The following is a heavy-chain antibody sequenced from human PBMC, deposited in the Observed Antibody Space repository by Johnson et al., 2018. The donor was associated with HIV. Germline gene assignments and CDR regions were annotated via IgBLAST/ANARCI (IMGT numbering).Heavy chain of an antibody. CDR2: IKEDGSEK. V-gene: IGHV3-7*01. D-gene: IGHD6-13*01. CDR3: AKDVDSSRWWRAFDM. J-gene: IGHJ3*02. Sequence: VQLVESGGGSVKPGGSLRLSCAASGITFSNAWMSWVRQAPGKGLELVANIKEDGSEKYYVDSVKGRFPISRDNAKNSVYIQMHSMRAEDTAVYYCAKDVDSSRWWRAFDMWGQGTMVSVSS. CDR1: GITFSNAW.